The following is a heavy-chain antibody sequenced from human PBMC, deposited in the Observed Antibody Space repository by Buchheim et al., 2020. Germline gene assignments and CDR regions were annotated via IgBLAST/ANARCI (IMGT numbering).Heavy chain of an antibody. Sequence: QVQLQESGPGLVKPSETLSLTCTVSGGSISSYYWSWIRQPPGKGLEWIGYIYYSGSTTYNPSLKSRVTISVDTSKNQFSLKLSSVTAADTAVYYCGRGLYSNYARYYYGMDVWGQGTT. D-gene: IGHD4-11*01. CDR3: GRGLYSNYARYYYGMDV. V-gene: IGHV4-59*01. J-gene: IGHJ6*02. CDR2: IYYSGST. CDR1: GGSISSYY.